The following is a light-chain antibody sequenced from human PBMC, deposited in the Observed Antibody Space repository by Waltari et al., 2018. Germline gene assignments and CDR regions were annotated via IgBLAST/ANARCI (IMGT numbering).Light chain of an antibody. J-gene: IGKJ1*01. CDR3: QQYNDWPRT. CDR1: QSVGTN. Sequence: EIVLTQSPATLSVSPGDRVTLSCRASQSVGTNLAWYQHSPGRAPRPPGYRASTRASSHPARFRARGAWKEFPLLIRPLEAEDSGVFYCQQYNDWPRTFGQGTKVEIK. V-gene: IGKV3D-15*01. CDR2: RAS.